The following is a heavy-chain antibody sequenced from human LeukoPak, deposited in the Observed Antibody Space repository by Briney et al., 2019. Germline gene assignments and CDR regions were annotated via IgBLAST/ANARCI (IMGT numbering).Heavy chain of an antibody. J-gene: IGHJ6*04. CDR1: GFTFSNYW. CDR2: IKHDGSEK. CDR3: ARDGLWFGELRDV. D-gene: IGHD3-10*01. V-gene: IGHV3-7*01. Sequence: GGSLRLSCAASGFTFSNYWMSWVRQAPGRGLEWVANIKHDGSEKYYVDSVKGRFTISRDNAKNSLYLQMNSLRAEDTAVYYCARDGLWFGELRDVWGKGTTVTVSS.